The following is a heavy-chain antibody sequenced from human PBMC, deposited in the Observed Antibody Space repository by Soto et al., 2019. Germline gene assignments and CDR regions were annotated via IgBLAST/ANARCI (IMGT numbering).Heavy chain of an antibody. V-gene: IGHV3-9*01. CDR2: ISWNSGSI. CDR3: ANLYTEPRQDNVLRFLEWSPLYMDV. Sequence: GGSLRLSCAASGFTFDDYAMHWVRQAPGKGLEWVSGISWNSGSIGYADSVKGRFTISRDNAKNSLYLQMNSLRAEDTALYYCANLYTEPRQDNVLRFLEWSPLYMDVWGKGTTVTVSS. J-gene: IGHJ6*03. D-gene: IGHD3-3*01. CDR1: GFTFDDYA.